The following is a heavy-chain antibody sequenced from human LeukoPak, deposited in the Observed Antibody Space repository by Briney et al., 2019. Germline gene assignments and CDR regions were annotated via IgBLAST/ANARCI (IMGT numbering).Heavy chain of an antibody. CDR2: INHSGST. Sequence: SETLSLTCAVYGGSFSGYYWSWIRQPPGKGLEWIGEINHSGSTNYNPSLKSRVTISVDTSKNQFSLKLSSVTAADTAVYYCARDGYDILTGYWANAFDIWGQGTMVTVSS. CDR1: GGSFSGYY. J-gene: IGHJ3*02. V-gene: IGHV4-34*01. D-gene: IGHD3-9*01. CDR3: ARDGYDILTGYWANAFDI.